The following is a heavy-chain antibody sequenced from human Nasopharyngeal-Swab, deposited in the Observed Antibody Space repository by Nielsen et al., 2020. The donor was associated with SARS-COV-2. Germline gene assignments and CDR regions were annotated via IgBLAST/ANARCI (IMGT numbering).Heavy chain of an antibody. Sequence: ASAKVSCKASGYTFTSYYMHWVRQAPGQGLEWMGIINPSGGSTSYAQKLQGRVTMTTDTSTSTAYMELRSLRSDDTAVYYCARSLGNSGYYYMDVWGKGTTVTVSS. J-gene: IGHJ6*03. CDR1: GYTFTSYY. D-gene: IGHD1-26*01. CDR2: INPSGGST. CDR3: ARSLGNSGYYYMDV. V-gene: IGHV1-46*01.